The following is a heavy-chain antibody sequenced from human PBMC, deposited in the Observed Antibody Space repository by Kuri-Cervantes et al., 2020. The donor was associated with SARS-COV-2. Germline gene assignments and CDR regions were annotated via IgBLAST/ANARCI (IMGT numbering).Heavy chain of an antibody. Sequence: GSLRLSCTVSGGSISSSSYYWGWIRPPPGKGLEWIWSIYYSGSTYYNPSLKSRVTISVDTSKNQFSLKLSSVTAADTAVYYCASQGVGAHRGQDYWGQGTLVTVSS. J-gene: IGHJ4*02. D-gene: IGHD1-26*01. CDR1: GGSISSSSYY. CDR3: ASQGVGAHRGQDY. V-gene: IGHV4-39*07. CDR2: IYYSGST.